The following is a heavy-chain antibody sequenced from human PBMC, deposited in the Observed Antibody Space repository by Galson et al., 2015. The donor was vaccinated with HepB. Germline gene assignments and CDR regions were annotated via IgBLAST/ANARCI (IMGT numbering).Heavy chain of an antibody. CDR3: ARRLDYDSSGPYYFDY. V-gene: IGHV5-51*01. Sequence: QSGAEVKKPGESLKISCKGSGYSFTNYWIGWVRQMPGKGLEWMGIIYPGDSDTRYSPSFQGQVTISADKSISTAHLQWSSLKASDTAMYYCARRLDYDSSGPYYFDYWGQGTLVTVSS. CDR2: IYPGDSDT. J-gene: IGHJ4*02. D-gene: IGHD3-22*01. CDR1: GYSFTNYW.